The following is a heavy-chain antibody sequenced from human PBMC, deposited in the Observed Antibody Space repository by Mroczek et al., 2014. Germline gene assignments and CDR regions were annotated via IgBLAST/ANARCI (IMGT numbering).Heavy chain of an antibody. V-gene: IGHV4-31*03. CDR2: IYYSGST. D-gene: IGHD4-17*01. Sequence: QVQLQQWGPGLVKPSQTLSLTCTVSGGSISSGGYYWSWIRQHPGKGLEWIGYIYYSGSTYYNPSLKSRVTISVDTSKNQFSLKLSSVTAADTAVYYCASEHTVTKDNWYFDLWGRGTLVTVSS. J-gene: IGHJ2*01. CDR3: ASEHTVTKDNWYFDL. CDR1: GGSISSGGYY.